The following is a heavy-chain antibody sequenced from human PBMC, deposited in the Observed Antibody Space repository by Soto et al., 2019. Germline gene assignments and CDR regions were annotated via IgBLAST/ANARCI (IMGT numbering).Heavy chain of an antibody. J-gene: IGHJ4*02. D-gene: IGHD6-19*01. CDR3: AKTVPGTKY. V-gene: IGHV3-23*01. CDR1: GFTFSSYA. Sequence: LRLSCAASGFTFSSYAMSWVRQAPGKGLEWVSGISGSGDSIYYADSAKGRFTISRDNSKNTLYLQMNSLGAEDTAVYYCAKTVPGTKYWGQGTLVTVSS. CDR2: ISGSGDSI.